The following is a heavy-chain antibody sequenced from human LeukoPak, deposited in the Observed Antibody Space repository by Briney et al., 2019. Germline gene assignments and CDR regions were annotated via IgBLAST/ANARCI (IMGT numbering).Heavy chain of an antibody. CDR3: ARYGSTSCYACFDY. CDR1: GGTFSSYA. V-gene: IGHV1-69*06. CDR2: IIPIFGTA. D-gene: IGHD2-2*01. Sequence: ASVKVSCKASGGTFSSYAISWVRQAPGQGLEWMGGIIPIFGTANYAQKFQGRGTITADKSTSTAYMELSSLRSEDTAVYYCARYGSTSCYACFDYWGQGTLVTVSS. J-gene: IGHJ4*02.